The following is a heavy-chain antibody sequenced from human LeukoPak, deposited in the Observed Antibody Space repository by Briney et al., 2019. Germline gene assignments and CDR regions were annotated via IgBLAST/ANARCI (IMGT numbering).Heavy chain of an antibody. Sequence: SVKVSCKASGYTFTGYYMHWERQPPGHGLEWMGWISAYNGNTNYAQKLQGRVTMTTDTSTSTAYMELRSLRSDDTAVYYCARDREYCSGGSCYYDMDVWGKGTTVTVSS. CDR3: ARDREYCSGGSCYYDMDV. CDR1: GYTFTGYY. CDR2: ISAYNGNT. D-gene: IGHD2-15*01. V-gene: IGHV1-18*04. J-gene: IGHJ6*03.